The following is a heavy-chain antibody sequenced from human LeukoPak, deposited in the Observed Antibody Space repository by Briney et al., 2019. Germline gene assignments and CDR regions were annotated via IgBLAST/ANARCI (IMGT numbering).Heavy chain of an antibody. CDR2: IYYSGST. CDR3: ARVRGSSWYFAFDP. J-gene: IGHJ5*02. CDR1: GGSISSGDYY. Sequence: SQTLSPTCTVSGGSISSGDYYWSWIRQPPGKGLEWIGYIYYSGSTYYNPSLKSRVTISVDTSKNQFSLKLSSVTAADTAVYYCARVRGSSWYFAFDPWGQGTLVTVSS. V-gene: IGHV4-30-4*08. D-gene: IGHD6-13*01.